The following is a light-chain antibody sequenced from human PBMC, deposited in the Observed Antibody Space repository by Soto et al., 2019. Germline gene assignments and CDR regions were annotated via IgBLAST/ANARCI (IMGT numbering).Light chain of an antibody. CDR1: CSNIGSHD. Sequence: QPVLTQPPSASGTPGQRVTISCSGSCSNIGSHDVYWYQHLPGTAPKVLIYRNDQRPSGVPDRFSASRSGTSASLAISGLRSEDEADYYCVAWDDSLSGRVFGGGTKLTVL. CDR3: VAWDDSLSGRV. J-gene: IGLJ3*02. CDR2: RND. V-gene: IGLV1-47*02.